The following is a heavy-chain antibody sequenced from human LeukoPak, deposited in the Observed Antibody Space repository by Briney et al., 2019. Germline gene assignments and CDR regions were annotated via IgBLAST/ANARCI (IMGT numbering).Heavy chain of an antibody. J-gene: IGHJ4*02. V-gene: IGHV3-11*04. CDR2: ISSSGSTI. D-gene: IGHD3-22*01. CDR3: ARDRGYYYDSSGYTDC. CDR1: GFTFSDYY. Sequence: KTGGSLRLSCAASGFTFSDYYMSWIRQAPGKGLEWVSYISSSGSTIYYADSVKGRFTISRDNAKNSLYLQMNSLRAEDTAVYYCARDRGYYYDSSGYTDCWGQGTLVTVSS.